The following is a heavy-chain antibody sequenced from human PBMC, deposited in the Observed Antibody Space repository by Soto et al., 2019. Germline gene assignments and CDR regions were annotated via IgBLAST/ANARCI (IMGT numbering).Heavy chain of an antibody. CDR1: GFTFSSYA. CDR3: VKAVGCSSTSCYTGTGGMDV. J-gene: IGHJ6*02. Sequence: GGSLRLSCSASGFTFSSYAMHWVRQAPGKGLEYVSAISSNGGSTYYADSVNGRFTISRGNSKNTLYLQMSSLRAEDTAVYYCVKAVGCSSTSCYTGTGGMDVWGQGTTVTVSS. CDR2: ISSNGGST. V-gene: IGHV3-64D*06. D-gene: IGHD2-2*02.